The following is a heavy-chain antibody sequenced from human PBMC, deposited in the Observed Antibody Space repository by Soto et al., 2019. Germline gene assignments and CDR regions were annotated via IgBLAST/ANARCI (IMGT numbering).Heavy chain of an antibody. CDR3: ARVGYSSGWAQSDY. CDR2: ISSSSSYI. V-gene: IGHV3-21*01. CDR1: GFPFSSYS. D-gene: IGHD6-19*01. Sequence: PGGSLRLSCAASGFPFSSYSMNWVRQAPGKGLQWVSSISSSSSYIYYADSVKGRFTISRDNAKNSLYLQMNSLRAEDTAVYYCARVGYSSGWAQSDYWGQGTLVTVSS. J-gene: IGHJ4*02.